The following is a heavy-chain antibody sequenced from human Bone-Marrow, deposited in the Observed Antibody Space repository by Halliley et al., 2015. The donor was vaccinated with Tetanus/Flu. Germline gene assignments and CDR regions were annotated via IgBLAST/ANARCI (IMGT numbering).Heavy chain of an antibody. CDR2: ISWSSGFI. CDR1: GFTFDDYA. D-gene: IGHD6-19*01. CDR3: TKELGWYGDHDAFDI. Sequence: SLRLSCAASGFTFDDYAMHWVRQAPGRGLEWVSGISWSSGFIYYADSVKGRFTISRDNAKNSLSLQMKSLRAGDTALYYCTKELGWYGDHDAFDIWGQGTMVTVS. V-gene: IGHV3-9*01. J-gene: IGHJ3*02.